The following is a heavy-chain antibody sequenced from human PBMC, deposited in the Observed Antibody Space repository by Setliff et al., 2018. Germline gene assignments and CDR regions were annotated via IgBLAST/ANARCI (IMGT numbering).Heavy chain of an antibody. CDR3: ARGVSGVSRTPRY. J-gene: IGHJ4*02. V-gene: IGHV4-4*08. CDR2: IYTSGGT. CDR1: GDSMNDNH. D-gene: IGHD6-25*01. Sequence: SETLSLTCTVSGDSMNDNHWTWMRQPPGKGLEWIGYIYTSGGTNYNPSLKSRVTISVDMTENQFSLILRSVVAADTAVYYCARGVSGVSRTPRYWGRGTLVTVS.